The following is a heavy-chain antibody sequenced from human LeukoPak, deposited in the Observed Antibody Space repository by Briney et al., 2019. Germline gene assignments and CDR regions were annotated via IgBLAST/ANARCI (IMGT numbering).Heavy chain of an antibody. CDR2: IYSGGST. D-gene: IGHD3-16*01. V-gene: IGHV3-66*04. CDR1: GFTVSSNY. CDR3: ASQGVCPMGFYYYGMDV. Sequence: GGSLRLSCAASGFTVSSNYMSWVRQAPGKGLEWVSVIYSGGSTYYADSVKGRFTISRDNSKNTLYLQMNSLRAEDTAVYYCASQGVCPMGFYYYGMDVWGQGTTVTVSS. J-gene: IGHJ6*02.